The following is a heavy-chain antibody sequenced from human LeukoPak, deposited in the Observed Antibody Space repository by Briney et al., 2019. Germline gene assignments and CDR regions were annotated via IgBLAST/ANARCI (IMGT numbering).Heavy chain of an antibody. V-gene: IGHV3-23*01. J-gene: IGHJ4*02. D-gene: IGHD3-22*01. Sequence: PGGSLRLSCAASGFTFSSYAMSWVRQAPGKGLEWVSAISGSGGSTYYADSVKGRFTISRDNSKNTLYLQMNSLRAEDTAVYYCAKSSDSSGYYYPEYYFDYWGQGTLVTVSS. CDR3: AKSSDSSGYYYPEYYFDY. CDR2: ISGSGGST. CDR1: GFTFSSYA.